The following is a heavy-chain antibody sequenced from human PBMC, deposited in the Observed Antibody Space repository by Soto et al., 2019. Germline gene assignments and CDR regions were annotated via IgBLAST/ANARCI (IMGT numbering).Heavy chain of an antibody. CDR2: IWYDGSNK. V-gene: IGHV3-33*01. CDR1: GFTFSSYG. CDR3: ARDGGGIPLNWFDP. Sequence: QVQLVESGGGVVQPGRSLRLSCAASGFTFSSYGMHWVRQAPGKGLEWVAVIWYDGSNKYYADSVKGRFTISRDNSKNTLYLQMNSLRAEDTAVDYCARDGGGIPLNWFDPWGQGTLVTVSS. J-gene: IGHJ5*02. D-gene: IGHD3-16*01.